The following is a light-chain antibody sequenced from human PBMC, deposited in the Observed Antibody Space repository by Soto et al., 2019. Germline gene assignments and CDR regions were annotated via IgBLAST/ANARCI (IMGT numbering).Light chain of an antibody. V-gene: IGKV4-1*01. J-gene: IGKJ1*01. CDR1: QSVLYSSNNKNY. CDR2: WAS. CDR3: QQYYRSRT. Sequence: DIVMTQSPDSLAVSLGERATINCKSSQSVLYSSNNKNYLAWYQQKPGQPPKLLIYWASTRESGVPDRFTGSGSGTDFTLTISSLQAEDGAVYYCQQYYRSRTFGRGTKVEIK.